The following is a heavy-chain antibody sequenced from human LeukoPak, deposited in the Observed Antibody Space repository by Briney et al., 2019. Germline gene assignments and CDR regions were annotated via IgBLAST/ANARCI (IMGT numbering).Heavy chain of an antibody. CDR3: AGRYCGGDCSDY. CDR2: IYYSGST. D-gene: IGHD2-21*02. CDR1: GGSISSGGYY. J-gene: IGHJ4*02. Sequence: SETPSLTCTVSGGSISSGGYYWSWIRQHPGKGLEWIGYIYYSGSTYYNPSLKSRVTISVDTSKNQFSLKLSSVTAADTAVYYCAGRYCGGDCSDYWGQGTLVTVSS. V-gene: IGHV4-31*03.